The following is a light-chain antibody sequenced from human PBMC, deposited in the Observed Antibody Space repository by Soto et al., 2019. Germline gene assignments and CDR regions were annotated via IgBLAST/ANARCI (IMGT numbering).Light chain of an antibody. Sequence: QSALTQPASVSGSPGQSITVSCTGTNTDVGGYNYVSWYQHRPGKAPRLMIYEARNRPSGVPDRFSGSKSGNTASLTISGLQAADEADYYCSLYTSENTYVFGTGTKLTVL. CDR1: NTDVGGYNY. J-gene: IGLJ1*01. CDR2: EAR. CDR3: SLYTSENTYV. V-gene: IGLV2-14*01.